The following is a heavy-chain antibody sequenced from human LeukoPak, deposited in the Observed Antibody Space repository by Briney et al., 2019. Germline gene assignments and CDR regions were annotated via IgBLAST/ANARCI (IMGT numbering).Heavy chain of an antibody. D-gene: IGHD3-10*01. J-gene: IGHJ4*02. V-gene: IGHV3-23*01. Sequence: GGSLRLSCAASGFTFSSYAMSWVRQAPGEGLEWVSAISGSGGSTYYADSVKGRFTISRDNSKNTLYLQMNSLRAEDTAVYYCAKFPRELGPLYYFDYWGQGTLVTVSS. CDR2: ISGSGGST. CDR1: GFTFSSYA. CDR3: AKFPRELGPLYYFDY.